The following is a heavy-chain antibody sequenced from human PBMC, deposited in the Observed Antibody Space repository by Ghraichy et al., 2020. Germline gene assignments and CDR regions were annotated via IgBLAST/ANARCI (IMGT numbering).Heavy chain of an antibody. D-gene: IGHD2-2*01. J-gene: IGHJ6*02. Sequence: SDTLSLTCAISGDSVSSNSAAWNWIRQSPSRGLEWLGRTYYRSKWYNDYAVSVKSRITINPDTSKNQFSLQLNSVTPEDTAVYYCARRQYCSSTSCYENYYGMDVWGQGTTVTVSS. CDR1: GDSVSSNSAA. V-gene: IGHV6-1*01. CDR2: TYYRSKWYN. CDR3: ARRQYCSSTSCYENYYGMDV.